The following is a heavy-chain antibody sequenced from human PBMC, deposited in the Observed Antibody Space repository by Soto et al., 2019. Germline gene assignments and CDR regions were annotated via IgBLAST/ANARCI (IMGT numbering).Heavy chain of an antibody. J-gene: IGHJ3*02. V-gene: IGHV4-31*03. CDR2: IYYSGST. D-gene: IGHD3-9*01. CDR1: GGSISSGGYY. CDR3: ARDRVLRYFDWLSFDAFDI. Sequence: SETLSLTCTVSGGSISSGGYYWSWIRQHPGKGLEWIGYIYYSGSTYYNPSLKSRVTISVDTSKNQFSLKLSSVTAADTAVYYCARDRVLRYFDWLSFDAFDIWGQGTMVTVSS.